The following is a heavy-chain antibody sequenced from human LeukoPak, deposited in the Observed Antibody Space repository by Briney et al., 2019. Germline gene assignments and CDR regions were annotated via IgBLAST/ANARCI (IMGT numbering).Heavy chain of an antibody. CDR1: GYSISSGYY. CDR2: IYHSVST. Sequence: PSETLSLTCAVSGYSISSGYYWGWIRQPPGKGLEWIGSIYHSVSTYYNPSLKSRVTISVDTSKNQFSLKLSSVTAADTAVYYCARDSYSRPWHFDYWGQGTLVTVSS. CDR3: ARDSYSRPWHFDY. J-gene: IGHJ4*02. D-gene: IGHD6-13*01. V-gene: IGHV4-38-2*02.